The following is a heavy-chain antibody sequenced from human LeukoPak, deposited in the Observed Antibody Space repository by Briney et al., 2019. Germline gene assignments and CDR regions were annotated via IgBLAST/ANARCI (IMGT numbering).Heavy chain of an antibody. V-gene: IGHV4-4*07. CDR3: ARDFSSSWYTHRRYNSYMDV. J-gene: IGHJ6*03. CDR2: IYASGRT. Sequence: SQSLSLTRTVAGGSVGSYYWGSIRQPAGKWLEWIGRIYASGRTNYNPSLKSRVTMSVDTSKTQFSLKLSSVTAADTAVYYCARDFSSSWYTHRRYNSYMDVWGKGPTVTISS. CDR1: GGSVGSYY. D-gene: IGHD6-13*01.